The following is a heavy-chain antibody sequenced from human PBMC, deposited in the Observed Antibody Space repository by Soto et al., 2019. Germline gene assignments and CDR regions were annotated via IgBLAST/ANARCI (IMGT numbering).Heavy chain of an antibody. V-gene: IGHV3-15*07. D-gene: IGHD3-9*01. CDR3: TTDWPRQDILTHYS. J-gene: IGHJ4*02. CDR1: GFAFSRAW. Sequence: PGGSLRLSCAASGFAFSRAWLNWARQAPGKGLEWVGRIKSEKDGGTTDIAASVKGRFSISRDDSTNTMYLQMNSLKTEDTAVYHCTTDWPRQDILTHYSWGKGTMVTVSS. CDR2: IKSEKDGGTT.